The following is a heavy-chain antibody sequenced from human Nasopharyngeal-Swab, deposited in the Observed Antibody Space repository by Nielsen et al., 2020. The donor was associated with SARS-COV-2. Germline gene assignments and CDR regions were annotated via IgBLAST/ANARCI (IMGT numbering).Heavy chain of an antibody. CDR1: GFTFSSYD. D-gene: IGHD3-16*02. Sequence: GGSLRLSCAASGFTFSSYDMHWVRQAPGKGLEWVSAIGTAGDTYYPGSVKGRFTSSRENAKNSLYLQMNSLRAGDTAVYYCARGVRSDMITFGGVIAISPFDYWGQGTLVTVSS. CDR3: ARGVRSDMITFGGVIAISPFDY. V-gene: IGHV3-13*04. CDR2: IGTAGDT. J-gene: IGHJ4*02.